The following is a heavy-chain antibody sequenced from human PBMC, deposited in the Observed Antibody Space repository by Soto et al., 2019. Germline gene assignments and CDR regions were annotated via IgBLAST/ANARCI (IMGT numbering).Heavy chain of an antibody. D-gene: IGHD3-3*01. Sequence: SVKVSCKASGGTFSSYAISWVRQAPGQGLEWMGGIIPIFGTANYAQKFQGRVTITADESTSTAYMELSSLRSEDTAVYYCARGTIFGVVHLYGMDVWGQGTTVTVSS. V-gene: IGHV1-69*13. CDR1: GGTFSSYA. CDR3: ARGTIFGVVHLYGMDV. J-gene: IGHJ6*02. CDR2: IIPIFGTA.